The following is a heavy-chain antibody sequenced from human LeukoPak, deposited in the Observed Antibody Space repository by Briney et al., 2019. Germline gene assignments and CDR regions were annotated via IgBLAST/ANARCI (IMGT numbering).Heavy chain of an antibody. CDR2: INPNSGGT. Sequence: GASVKVSCKASGYTFTGYYMHWVRQAPGQGLEWMGWINPNSGGTNYAQKFQGRVTMTRDTSISTAYMELSRLRSDDTAVYYCARDDCSSTSCTPVVNWGQGTLVTVSS. CDR1: GYTFTGYY. V-gene: IGHV1-2*02. CDR3: ARDDCSSTSCTPVVN. J-gene: IGHJ4*02. D-gene: IGHD2-2*01.